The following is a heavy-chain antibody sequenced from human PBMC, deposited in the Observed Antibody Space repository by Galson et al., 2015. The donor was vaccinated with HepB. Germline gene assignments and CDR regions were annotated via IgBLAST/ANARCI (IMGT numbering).Heavy chain of an antibody. CDR2: ISSSSSTI. V-gene: IGHV3-48*02. D-gene: IGHD6-19*01. J-gene: IGHJ4*02. CDR1: GFTFSSYS. Sequence: SLRLSCAASGFTFSSYSMNWVRQAPGKGLEWVSYISSSSSTIYYADSVKGRFTISRDNAKNSLYLQMNSLRDEDTAVYYCARPPPYSSGWPMGNWGQGTLVTVSS. CDR3: ARPPPYSSGWPMGN.